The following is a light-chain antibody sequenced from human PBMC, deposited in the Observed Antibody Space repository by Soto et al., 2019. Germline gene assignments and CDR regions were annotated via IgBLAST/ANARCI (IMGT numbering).Light chain of an antibody. Sequence: EIVMTQSPATLSVSPGERATLSCRASQSVSTNLAWYQQKPGQAPRLLMYGASTRATGIPARFSGSGSGTELTLTISSLQSEDFAVYYCQHYHNWPPYTFGQGTKLEIK. V-gene: IGKV3-15*01. J-gene: IGKJ2*01. CDR3: QHYHNWPPYT. CDR2: GAS. CDR1: QSVSTN.